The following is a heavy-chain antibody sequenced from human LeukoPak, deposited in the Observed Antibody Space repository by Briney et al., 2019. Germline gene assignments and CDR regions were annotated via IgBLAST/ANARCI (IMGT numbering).Heavy chain of an antibody. J-gene: IGHJ5*02. V-gene: IGHV3-23*01. Sequence: GGSLRLSCAASGFTFSSYAMSWVRQAPGKGLEWVSTISGSDGSTYYADSLKGRFTISRDNSKNTLYLQMNSLRAEDTAVYYCARDWGFDPWGQGTLVTVSS. CDR2: ISGSDGST. D-gene: IGHD3-16*01. CDR3: ARDWGFDP. CDR1: GFTFSSYA.